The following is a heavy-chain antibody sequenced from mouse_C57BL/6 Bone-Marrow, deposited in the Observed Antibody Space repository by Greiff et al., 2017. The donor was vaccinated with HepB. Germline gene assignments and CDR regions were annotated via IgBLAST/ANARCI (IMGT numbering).Heavy chain of an antibody. CDR1: GYTFTSYG. CDR2: IYPRSGNT. D-gene: IGHD1-1*01. CDR3: ARSDYYGFYFDY. V-gene: IGHV1-81*01. Sequence: QVQLQQSGAELARPGASVKLSCKASGYTFTSYGISWVKQRTGQGLEWIGEIYPRSGNTYYNEKFKGKATLTADKSSSTAYMELRSLTSEDSAVYFSARSDYYGFYFDYWGQGTTLTVSS. J-gene: IGHJ2*01.